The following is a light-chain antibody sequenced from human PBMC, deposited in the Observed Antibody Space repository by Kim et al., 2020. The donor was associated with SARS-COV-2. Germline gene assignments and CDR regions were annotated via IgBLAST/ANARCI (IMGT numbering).Light chain of an antibody. CDR2: DVS. J-gene: IGLJ1*01. Sequence: GQAVTISCTVTRSDVGAYNYVSWYQQHPGKAPKFMIYDVSKRPSGVSNRFSGSKSGNTASLTISGLQGEDEADYYCSSYRTSTSYVFGTGTKVTVL. V-gene: IGLV2-14*03. CDR3: SSYRTSTSYV. CDR1: RSDVGAYNY.